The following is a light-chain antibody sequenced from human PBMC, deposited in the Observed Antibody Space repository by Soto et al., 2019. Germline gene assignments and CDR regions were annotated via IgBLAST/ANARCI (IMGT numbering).Light chain of an antibody. Sequence: DIQMTQSPSSVSASVGDRVTITCRASRNIKTSLAWYQQRPGKGPELLIYDASTLQSGVPSRIIGSGSGTEFTLTISRLQPEDFATFYCQQISSFPPTFGGGTKAAI. CDR3: QQISSFPPT. CDR1: RNIKTS. J-gene: IGKJ4*01. CDR2: DAS. V-gene: IGKV1-12*01.